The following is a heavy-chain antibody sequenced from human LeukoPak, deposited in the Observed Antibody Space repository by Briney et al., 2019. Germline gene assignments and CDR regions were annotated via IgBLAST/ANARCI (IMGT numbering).Heavy chain of an antibody. CDR3: ASSNRYYDILTGYRTSDAFDI. D-gene: IGHD3-9*01. Sequence: PSETLSLTCTVSGGSISSYYWSWIRQPAGKGLEWIGRIYTSGSTNYNPSLKSRVTMSVDTSKNQFSLKLSSVTAADTAVYYCASSNRYYDILTGYRTSDAFDIWGQGTMVTVSS. CDR2: IYTSGST. V-gene: IGHV4-4*07. CDR1: GGSISSYY. J-gene: IGHJ3*02.